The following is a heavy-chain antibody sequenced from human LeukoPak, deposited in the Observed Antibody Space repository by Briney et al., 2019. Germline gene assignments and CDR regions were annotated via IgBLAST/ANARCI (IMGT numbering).Heavy chain of an antibody. CDR1: GFTFSSYA. J-gene: IGHJ6*02. V-gene: IGHV3-23*01. CDR2: ISGSGGST. Sequence: PGASLRLSCAASGFTFSSYAMSCVRQAPGKGLEWVSAISGSGGSTYYADSVKGRFTISRDNSKNTLYLQMNSLRAEDTAVYYRAKDLDYDFWSGYPRYYGMDVWGQGTTVTVSS. D-gene: IGHD3-3*01. CDR3: AKDLDYDFWSGYPRYYGMDV.